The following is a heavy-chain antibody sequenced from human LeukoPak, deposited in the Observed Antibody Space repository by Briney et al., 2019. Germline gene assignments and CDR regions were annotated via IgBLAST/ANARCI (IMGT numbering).Heavy chain of an antibody. V-gene: IGHV3-33*01. CDR1: GFTFSSYG. CDR2: IWYAGSNK. CDR3: ARDRFHPIAVAGTVDY. D-gene: IGHD6-19*01. Sequence: GGSLRPSCAASGFTFSSYGMDWVRQAPGKGLERVAVIWYAGSNKYYADSVKGRFTISRDNSKNTLYLQMNSLRAEDTAVYYCARDRFHPIAVAGTVDYWGQGTLVTVSS. J-gene: IGHJ4*02.